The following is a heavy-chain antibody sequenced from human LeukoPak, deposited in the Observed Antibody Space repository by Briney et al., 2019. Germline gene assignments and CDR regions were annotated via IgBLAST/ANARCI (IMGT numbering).Heavy chain of an antibody. CDR1: GVSFSGYY. J-gene: IGHJ4*02. Sequence: SETLSLTCVVSGVSFSGYYWSWIRQPPGKGLEWIGEINNSGSTNYNPSLKSRVTISVDTSKNQFSLKLTSVTAADTAVYYCTKGRGIWGQGTLVTVSS. CDR2: INNSGST. D-gene: IGHD3-10*01. V-gene: IGHV4-34*01. CDR3: TKGRGI.